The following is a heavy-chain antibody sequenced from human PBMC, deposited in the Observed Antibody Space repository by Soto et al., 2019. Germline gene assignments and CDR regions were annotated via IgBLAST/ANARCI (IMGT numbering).Heavy chain of an antibody. CDR3: ARGLAVESGDY. J-gene: IGHJ4*02. V-gene: IGHV3-48*02. CDR2: ISSSSTI. CDR1: GFTFSSYS. Sequence: EVQLVESGGGLVQPGGSLRLSCAASGFTFSSYSMNWVRQAPGKGLEWVSYISSSSTIYYADSVKGRFTISRDNAKNSLYLQMNNLRDEDTAVYYCARGLAVESGDYWGQGTLVTVSS. D-gene: IGHD3-10*01.